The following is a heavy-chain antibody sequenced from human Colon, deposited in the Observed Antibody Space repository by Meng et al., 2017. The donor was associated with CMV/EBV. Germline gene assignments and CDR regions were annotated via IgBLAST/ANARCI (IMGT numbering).Heavy chain of an antibody. V-gene: IGHV4-34*01. J-gene: IGHJ4*02. CDR2: IRHSGSTSY. CDR3: AGGSYQAWELLHY. Sequence: QVHFRRWGPGCLKPSEPLSLTCACYGGSFSEYYWSWIRHPPGRGLEWIGEIRHSGSTSYSYNSSLKSRVTISIDTSKNQFSLELTSVTAADTAVYYCAGGSYQAWELLHYWGQGTLVTVSS. CDR1: GGSFSEYY. D-gene: IGHD1-26*01.